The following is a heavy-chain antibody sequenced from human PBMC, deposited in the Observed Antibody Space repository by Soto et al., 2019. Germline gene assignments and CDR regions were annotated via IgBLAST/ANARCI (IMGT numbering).Heavy chain of an antibody. J-gene: IGHJ6*03. Sequence: PSETLSLTCTVSGGSISSYYWSWIRQPPGKGLEWIGEINHSGSTNYNPSLKSRVTISVDTSKNQSSLKLSSVTAADTAVYYCANGYCSGGSCYPPYYYMDVWGKGTTVTVSS. CDR2: INHSGST. CDR1: GGSISSYY. V-gene: IGHV4-34*01. D-gene: IGHD2-15*01. CDR3: ANGYCSGGSCYPPYYYMDV.